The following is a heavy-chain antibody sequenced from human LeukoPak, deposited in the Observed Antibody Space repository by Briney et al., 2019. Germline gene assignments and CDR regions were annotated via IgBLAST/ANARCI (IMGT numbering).Heavy chain of an antibody. V-gene: IGHV4-59*01. CDR2: IHYSGST. J-gene: IGHJ4*02. D-gene: IGHD6-13*01. Sequence: PSETLSLTCTVSGGSISSYYWSWIRQPPGKGLEWIGYIHYSGSTNYNPSLKSRVTMSIDTSKNQFFLKLSSVTAADTAVYYCARGSRAAANSPFDYWGQGTLVTVSS. CDR1: GGSISSYY. CDR3: ARGSRAAANSPFDY.